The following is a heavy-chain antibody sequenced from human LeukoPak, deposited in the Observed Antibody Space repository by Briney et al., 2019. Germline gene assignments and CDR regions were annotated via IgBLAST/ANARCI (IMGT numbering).Heavy chain of an antibody. J-gene: IGHJ4*02. CDR2: IYYSGST. V-gene: IGHV4-59*01. D-gene: IGHD6-13*01. Sequence: SETLSLTCTVSGGSISSYYWSWIRQPPGEGLEWIGYIYYSGSTNYNPSRKSRVTISVDTSKSQFSLKLASVTAAGTAVYYCARGGSSSSLKHFDYWGQGTLVSVSS. CDR1: GGSISSYY. CDR3: ARGGSSSSLKHFDY.